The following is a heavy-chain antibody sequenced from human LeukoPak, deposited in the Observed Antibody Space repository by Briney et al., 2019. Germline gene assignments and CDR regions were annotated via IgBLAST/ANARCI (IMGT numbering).Heavy chain of an antibody. J-gene: IGHJ4*02. V-gene: IGHV1-2*02. CDR3: AREIGPRQLHLWGSAFDY. CDR1: GCTFTGYY. Sequence: GASVKVSCKASGCTFTGYYMHWVRQAPGQGLEWMGWINPNSGGTNYAQKFQGRVTMTRDTSTTTVYMELSSLRSEDTAMYYCAREIGPRQLHLWGSAFDYWGQGTLVTVSS. D-gene: IGHD5-18*01. CDR2: INPNSGGT.